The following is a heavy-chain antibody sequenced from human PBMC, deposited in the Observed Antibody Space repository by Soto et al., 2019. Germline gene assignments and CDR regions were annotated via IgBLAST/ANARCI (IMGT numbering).Heavy chain of an antibody. J-gene: IGHJ1*01. D-gene: IGHD6-13*01. CDR3: AIMYSRSWYGYFQH. V-gene: IGHV4-39*01. CDR2: IYYSGST. CDR1: GGSISSSSYY. Sequence: QLQLQESGPGLVKPSETLSLTCTVSGGSISSSSYYWGWIRQPPGKGLEWIGSIYYSGSTYYNPSLKSRVTXXVXTXKNQSSLKLSPVTAADTAVYYCAIMYSRSWYGYFQHWGPGTLVTVSS.